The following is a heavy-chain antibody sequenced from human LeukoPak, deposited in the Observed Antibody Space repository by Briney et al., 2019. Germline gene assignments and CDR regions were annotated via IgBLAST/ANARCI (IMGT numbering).Heavy chain of an antibody. CDR1: GGSISSGDYY. J-gene: IGHJ4*02. V-gene: IGHV4-30-4*01. D-gene: IGHD3-22*01. CDR2: IYYSGST. Sequence: SQTLSLTCTVSGGSISSGDYYWSWIRQLPGKGLEWIGYIYYSGSTYYNPSLKSRVTISVDTSKNQFSLKLSSVTAADTAVYYCARGSQYYYDSSGYIGYFDYWGQGTLVTVSS. CDR3: ARGSQYYYDSSGYIGYFDY.